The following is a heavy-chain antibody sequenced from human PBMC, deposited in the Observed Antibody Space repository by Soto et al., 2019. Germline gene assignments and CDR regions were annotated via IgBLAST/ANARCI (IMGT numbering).Heavy chain of an antibody. CDR3: ARDLGSGWYPVEEGMDV. CDR2: IWYDGSNK. D-gene: IGHD6-19*01. CDR1: GFTFSSYG. V-gene: IGHV3-33*01. Sequence: QVQLVESGGGVVQPGRSLRLSCAASGFTFSSYGMHWVRQAPGKGLEWVAVIWYDGSNKYYADSVKGRFTISRDNSKNTLYLQMNSRSDEDTAVYYCARDLGSGWYPVEEGMDVWGQGTTVTVSS. J-gene: IGHJ6*02.